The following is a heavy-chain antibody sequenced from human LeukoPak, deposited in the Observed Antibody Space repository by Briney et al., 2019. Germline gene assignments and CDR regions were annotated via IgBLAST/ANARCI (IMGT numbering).Heavy chain of an antibody. CDR3: ARGYYDSSGYSADFDY. V-gene: IGHV4-38-2*02. Sequence: SETLSLTCTVSGYSISSGYYWGCIRQPPGKGLGWIGSIYHSGSTYYNPSLKSRVTISVDTSKNQFSLKLSSVTAADTAVYYCARGYYDSSGYSADFDYWGQGTLVTVSS. CDR1: GYSISSGYY. D-gene: IGHD3-22*01. J-gene: IGHJ4*02. CDR2: IYHSGST.